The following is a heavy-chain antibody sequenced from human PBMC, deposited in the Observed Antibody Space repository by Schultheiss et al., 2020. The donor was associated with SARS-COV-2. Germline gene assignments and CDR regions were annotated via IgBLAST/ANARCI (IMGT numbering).Heavy chain of an antibody. J-gene: IGHJ4*02. CDR3: ATPKGVGATYFDY. V-gene: IGHV3-23*01. D-gene: IGHD1-26*01. CDR1: GFTFSSYA. Sequence: GGSLRLSCAASGFTFSSYAMSWVRQAPGKGLEWVSVICGSGGSTYYADSVKGRFTISRDNAKNSLYLQMNSLRAEDTAVYYCATPKGVGATYFDYWGQGTLVTVSS. CDR2: ICGSGGST.